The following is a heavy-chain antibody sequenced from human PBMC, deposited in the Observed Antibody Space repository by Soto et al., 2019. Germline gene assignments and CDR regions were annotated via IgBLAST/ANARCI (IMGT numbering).Heavy chain of an antibody. CDR1: GFTFSSYW. CDR2: INSDGSST. V-gene: IGHV3-74*01. Sequence: LGGSLRLSCAASGFTFSSYWMHWVRQAPGKGLVWVSRINSDGSSTSYADSVKGRFTISRDNAKNTLYLQMNSLRAEDTAVYYFAQVVVAATADPYYYGMDVWGQGTTVTVSS. D-gene: IGHD2-15*01. J-gene: IGHJ6*02. CDR3: AQVVVAATADPYYYGMDV.